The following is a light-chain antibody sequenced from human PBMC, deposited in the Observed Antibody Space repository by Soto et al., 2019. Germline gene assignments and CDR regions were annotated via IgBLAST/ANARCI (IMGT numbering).Light chain of an antibody. CDR2: GNS. Sequence: QSVLTQPPSVSGAPGQRVTISCTGSSSNIGAGYDVHWYQQLPGTAPKLLIYGNSXRPSGVXDRXSGSKSGTSASLAITGLQAEDEADYYCQSYDSSLSAVVFGGGTKLTVL. V-gene: IGLV1-40*01. J-gene: IGLJ2*01. CDR1: SSNIGAGYD. CDR3: QSYDSSLSAVV.